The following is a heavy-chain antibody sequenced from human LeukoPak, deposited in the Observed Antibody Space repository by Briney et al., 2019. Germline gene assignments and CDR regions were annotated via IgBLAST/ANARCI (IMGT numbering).Heavy chain of an antibody. CDR3: ARDQGDAGNRIKRDGHYMDV. V-gene: IGHV3-30*01. CDR1: GFSSSINA. Sequence: GGSLRLSCAASGFSSSINAIHWVRQAPGGGLEWVAVISFDGRNQFYADSVKGRFSTSRDNSKNTIFLQMNSLRPEDTAMYYCARDQGDAGNRIKRDGHYMDVWGKGTTVTVSS. CDR2: ISFDGRNQ. J-gene: IGHJ6*03. D-gene: IGHD1-1*01.